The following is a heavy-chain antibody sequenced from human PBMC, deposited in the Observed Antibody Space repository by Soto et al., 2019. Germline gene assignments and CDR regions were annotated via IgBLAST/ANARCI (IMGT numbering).Heavy chain of an antibody. CDR2: ISSSSSTI. V-gene: IGHV3-48*02. J-gene: IGHJ6*02. Sequence: EVQLVESGGGLVQPGGSLRLSCAASGFTFSSYSMNWVRQAPGKGLEWVSYISSSSSTIYYADSVKGRFTISRDNAKNSLYLQMNSLRDEDTAVYYCAGGMLVRGVIGGMDVWGQGTTVTVSS. CDR3: AGGMLVRGVIGGMDV. CDR1: GFTFSSYS. D-gene: IGHD3-10*01.